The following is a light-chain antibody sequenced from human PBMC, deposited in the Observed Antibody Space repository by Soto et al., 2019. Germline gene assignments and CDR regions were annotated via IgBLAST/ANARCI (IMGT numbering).Light chain of an antibody. CDR1: SGDVGGYDY. CDR3: SSYTTTSARI. Sequence: QSVLTQPASVSGSPGQSITISCAGTSGDVGGYDYVSWYQHHPGKAPKLMIYEVTNRPSGVSSRFSGSKSGNTASLTISGLHTEDAADYYCSSYTTTSARIFGGGTKLTVL. J-gene: IGLJ2*01. CDR2: EVT. V-gene: IGLV2-14*01.